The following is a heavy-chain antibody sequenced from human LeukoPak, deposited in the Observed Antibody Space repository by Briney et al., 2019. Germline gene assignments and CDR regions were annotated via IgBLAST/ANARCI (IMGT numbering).Heavy chain of an antibody. CDR1: QFTFRDYW. CDR2: INSNGITT. CDR3: ARGSYNWNDVHASDV. Sequence: GGSLRLSXAASQFTFRDYWMHWVRQAPGKGLVWVSRINSNGITTYYAGSVKGRFTISRDNAKNTVYLQLNSLRAEDTAMYYCARGSYNWNDVHASDVWGQGTMVTVSS. J-gene: IGHJ3*01. D-gene: IGHD1-1*01. V-gene: IGHV3-74*01.